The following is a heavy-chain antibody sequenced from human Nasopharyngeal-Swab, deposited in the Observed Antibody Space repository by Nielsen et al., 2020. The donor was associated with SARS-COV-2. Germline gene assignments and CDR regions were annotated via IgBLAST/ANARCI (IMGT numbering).Heavy chain of an antibody. CDR1: GFTFSSYD. J-gene: IGHJ5*02. CDR3: ARGYEVAARDDWFDP. V-gene: IGHV3-13*01. CDR2: IATAGDT. Sequence: GGSLRLSCAASGFTFSSYDMHWVRQVTGKGLEWVSAIATAGDTYYAGSVKGRFTISRENAKNSLYVQMNRLRAEDTAVYYCARGYEVAARDDWFDPWGQGTLVTVSS. D-gene: IGHD6-13*01.